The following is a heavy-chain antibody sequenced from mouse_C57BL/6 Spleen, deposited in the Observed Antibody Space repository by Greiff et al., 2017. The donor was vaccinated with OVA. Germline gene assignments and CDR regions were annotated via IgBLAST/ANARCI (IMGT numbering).Heavy chain of an antibody. CDR2: INSDGGSI. V-gene: IGHV5-2*03. CDR1: EYEFPSHD. CDR3: ARRVYGSNYWYFDV. D-gene: IGHD1-1*01. J-gene: IGHJ1*03. Sequence: DVKLVESGGGLVQPGESLKLSCESNEYEFPSHDMSWVRKTPEKRLELVAAINSDGGSIYYPDTMERRFIISRDNTKKTLYLQMSSLRSEDTALYYCARRVYGSNYWYFDVWGTGTTVTVSS.